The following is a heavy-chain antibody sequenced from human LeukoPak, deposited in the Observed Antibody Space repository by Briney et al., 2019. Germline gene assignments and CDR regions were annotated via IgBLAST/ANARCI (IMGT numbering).Heavy chain of an antibody. CDR2: INWNGGST. J-gene: IGHJ2*01. CDR1: GFTFDDYG. D-gene: IGHD3-22*01. Sequence: GGSLRLSCAASGFTFDDYGMSWVRQAPGKGLEWVSGINWNGGSTGYADSVRGRFTISRDNAKNSLYLQMNSLRAEDTALYHCARDPGDYYDSSGYHYWYFDLWGRGTLVTVSS. V-gene: IGHV3-20*01. CDR3: ARDPGDYYDSSGYHYWYFDL.